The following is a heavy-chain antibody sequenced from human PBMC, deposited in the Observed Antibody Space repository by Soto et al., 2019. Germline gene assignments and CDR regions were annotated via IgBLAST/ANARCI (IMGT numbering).Heavy chain of an antibody. CDR1: GVSLNNFA. Sequence: EVQLLESGGDLVQPGGSLRLSCAASGVSLNNFAMAWVRQAPGKGLEWVSTITSSGDKTSYADSVKGRLIISRDNSKNMLYLQMNSLRVEDTALYYCARDCASTCCSVWRDWGQGTLVTVSS. V-gene: IGHV3-23*01. CDR3: ARDCASTCCSVWRD. J-gene: IGHJ4*02. CDR2: ITSSGDKT. D-gene: IGHD2-2*01.